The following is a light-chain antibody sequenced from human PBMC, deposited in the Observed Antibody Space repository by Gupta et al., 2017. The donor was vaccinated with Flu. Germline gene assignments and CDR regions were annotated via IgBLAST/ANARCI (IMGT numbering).Light chain of an antibody. CDR2: EVS. Sequence: SITISCTVSSSNVGGYKYVSWYQQHPGKAPKLVIYEVSNRHSGVSNRFSGSKAGNTASLTISGLQAEDEADYYCSSYTTRSTLVFGGGTKVTVL. CDR3: SSYTTRSTLV. CDR1: SSNVGGYKY. V-gene: IGLV2-14*01. J-gene: IGLJ2*01.